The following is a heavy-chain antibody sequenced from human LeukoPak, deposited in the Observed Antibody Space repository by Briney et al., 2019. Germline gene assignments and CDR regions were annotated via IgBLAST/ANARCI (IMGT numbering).Heavy chain of an antibody. J-gene: IGHJ1*01. CDR3: ARDESRHSSSWYRN. CDR1: GFTFSDYY. V-gene: IGHV3-7*01. CDR2: IKQDESEK. D-gene: IGHD6-13*01. Sequence: GGSLRLSCAASGFTFSDYYMSWIRQAPGKGLEWVANIKQDESEKYYVDSVRGRFTISRDNAKNSLFLQMHSLRAEDTAVYYCARDESRHSSSWYRNWGQGTLVTVSS.